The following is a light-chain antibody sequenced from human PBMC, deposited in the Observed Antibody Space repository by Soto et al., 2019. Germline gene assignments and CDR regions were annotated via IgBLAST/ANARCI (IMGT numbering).Light chain of an antibody. CDR1: QSVTSNY. V-gene: IGKV3-20*01. Sequence: EIVLTQSPGTLSLSPGERATLSCRISQSVTSNYIAWYQQKPGQAPRLLIYGASSRATGIPDRFSGSGSGTDFTITISRLEPADFAVYYCQRYGSSRPWTCGQGTKVDIK. J-gene: IGKJ1*01. CDR2: GAS. CDR3: QRYGSSRPWT.